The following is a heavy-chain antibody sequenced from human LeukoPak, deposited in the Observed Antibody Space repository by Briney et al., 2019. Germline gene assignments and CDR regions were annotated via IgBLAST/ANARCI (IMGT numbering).Heavy chain of an antibody. D-gene: IGHD6-13*01. CDR3: ARHGDIAAAGTGWFDP. CDR2: IYPGDSDT. CDR1: GYSFTHYW. Sequence: GESLKISCKGSGYSFTHYWIGWVRQMPGKGLEWMGIIYPGDSDTRYSPSFQGQVTISADKSISTAYLQWSSLKASDTAMYYCARHGDIAAAGTGWFDPWGQGTLVTVSS. J-gene: IGHJ5*02. V-gene: IGHV5-51*01.